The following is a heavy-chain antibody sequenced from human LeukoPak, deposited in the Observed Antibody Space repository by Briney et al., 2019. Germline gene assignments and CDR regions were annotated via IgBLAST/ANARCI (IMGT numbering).Heavy chain of an antibody. Sequence: GGTLRLSCAGSGFSFSRHGMNWVRQAPGKGLEWVSGISPSGDITYYTDSARGRFTISRDNFKNTLSLQVNSLRAEDTAMYYCAKDDDWGRYKHWGQGTLVTVSS. CDR2: ISPSGDIT. J-gene: IGHJ1*01. V-gene: IGHV3-23*01. CDR3: AKDDDWGRYKH. CDR1: GFSFSRHG. D-gene: IGHD3-9*01.